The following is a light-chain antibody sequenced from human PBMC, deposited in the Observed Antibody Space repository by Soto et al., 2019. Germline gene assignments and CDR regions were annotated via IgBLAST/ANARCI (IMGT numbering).Light chain of an antibody. CDR1: SNDVGTYNL. Sequence: ALTQPASVSGSPGQSITLSCTGTSNDVGTYNLVSWYQQHPGKAPKLIIFEGFKRPSGVSNRFSGSKSGNTASLTISGLQAEDEADYYCSPYAGSTTYVFGTGTKVTVL. J-gene: IGLJ1*01. V-gene: IGLV2-23*01. CDR2: EGF. CDR3: SPYAGSTTYV.